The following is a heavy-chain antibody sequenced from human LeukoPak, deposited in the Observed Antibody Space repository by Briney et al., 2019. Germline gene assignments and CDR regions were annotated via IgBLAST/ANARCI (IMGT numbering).Heavy chain of an antibody. D-gene: IGHD3-10*01. CDR1: GYSIRSGYY. Sequence: SETLSLTCAVSGYSIRSGYYWGWIRQPPGKGLEWIGSIYHSGSTYYNPSLKSRVTISVDTSKNQFSLKLSSVTAADTAVYYCARQRYIGGSGSYWFDYWGQGTLVTVSS. J-gene: IGHJ4*02. CDR3: ARQRYIGGSGSYWFDY. V-gene: IGHV4-38-2*01. CDR2: IYHSGST.